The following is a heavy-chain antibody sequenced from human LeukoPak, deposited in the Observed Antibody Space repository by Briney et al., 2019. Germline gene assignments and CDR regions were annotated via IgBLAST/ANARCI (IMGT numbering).Heavy chain of an antibody. D-gene: IGHD3-3*01. V-gene: IGHV1-69*05. Sequence: SVKVPCKASGGTFSSYAISWVRQAPGQGLEWMGGIIPIFGTANYAQKFQGRVTITTDESTSTAYMELSSLRSENTAVYYCARSHTYYDFWSGYSYPPFFDYWGQGTLVTVSS. CDR1: GGTFSSYA. CDR3: ARSHTYYDFWSGYSYPPFFDY. CDR2: IIPIFGTA. J-gene: IGHJ4*02.